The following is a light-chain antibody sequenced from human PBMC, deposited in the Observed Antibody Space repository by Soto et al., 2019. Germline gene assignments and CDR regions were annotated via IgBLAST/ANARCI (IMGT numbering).Light chain of an antibody. J-gene: IGKJ2*01. Sequence: IPMTQSPSSLSASVGDRVTLTCRTSRAINNYVNWYQHHPGRVPKLLISSASILQAGVPSRFSAGGSGTHFALNIHNLQPEDVATYYCQQSYRTPPNFGQGTKLEI. CDR2: SAS. CDR3: QQSYRTPPN. CDR1: RAINNY. V-gene: IGKV1-39*01.